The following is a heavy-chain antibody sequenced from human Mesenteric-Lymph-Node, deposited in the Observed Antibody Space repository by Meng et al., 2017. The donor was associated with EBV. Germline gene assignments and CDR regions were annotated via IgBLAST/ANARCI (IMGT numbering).Heavy chain of an antibody. CDR1: TDSVSSTSAS. V-gene: IGHV6-1*01. D-gene: IGHD6-19*01. CDR3: VRSANIGWYSNHPFDS. Sequence: LTQSCHALEKHSHTLLLTCPISTDSVSSTSASWSWSRQSPSRVLEWLGRTYYWSKWYHDFAASVKSRITIDPDTSKNDFSLQLNSVTPEDTAVYYSVRSANIGWYSNHPFDSWGQGTLVTVSS. J-gene: IGHJ4*02. CDR2: TYYWSKWYH.